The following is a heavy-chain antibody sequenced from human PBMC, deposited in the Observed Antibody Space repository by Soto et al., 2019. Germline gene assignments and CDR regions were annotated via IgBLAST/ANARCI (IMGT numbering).Heavy chain of an antibody. D-gene: IGHD5-12*01. V-gene: IGHV3-30-3*01. CDR1: GFTFSSYA. CDR2: ISYDGSNK. Sequence: QVQLVESGGGVVQPGRSLRLSCAASGFTFSSYAMHWVRQAPGKGLEWVAVISYDGSNKYYADSVKGRFTISRDNSKNTLYLQMNSLRAEDTAVYYCARVLGMATVYYYDGMDVWGQGTTVTVSS. J-gene: IGHJ6*02. CDR3: ARVLGMATVYYYDGMDV.